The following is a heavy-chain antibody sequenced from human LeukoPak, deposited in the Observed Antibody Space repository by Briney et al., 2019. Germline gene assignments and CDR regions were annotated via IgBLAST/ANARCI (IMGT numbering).Heavy chain of an antibody. J-gene: IGHJ6*02. CDR3: AKEGVPGMDV. V-gene: IGHV3-30*18. CDR1: GFTFSSYG. D-gene: IGHD1-1*01. Sequence: PGRSLRLSCAASGFTFSSYGMHWVRQAPGKGLEWVAVISYDGSNKYYADSVKGRFTISRDNSKNTLYLQMNSLRAEDTAVYYCAKEGVPGMDVWGQGTTVTVSS. CDR2: ISYDGSNK.